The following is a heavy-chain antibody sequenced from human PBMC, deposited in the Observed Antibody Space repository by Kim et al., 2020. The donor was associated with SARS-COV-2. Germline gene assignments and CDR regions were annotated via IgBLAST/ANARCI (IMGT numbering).Heavy chain of an antibody. Sequence: SVKVSCKASGGTFSSYAISWVRQAPGQGIEWMGRIIPILGIAKYAQKFQGRVTITADKSTSTAYMELSSLRSEDTAVYYCARDVTIFGVVIMSYYYYGMDVWGQGTTVTVSS. CDR2: IIPILGIA. V-gene: IGHV1-69*04. CDR3: ARDVTIFGVVIMSYYYYGMDV. D-gene: IGHD3-3*01. CDR1: GGTFSSYA. J-gene: IGHJ6*02.